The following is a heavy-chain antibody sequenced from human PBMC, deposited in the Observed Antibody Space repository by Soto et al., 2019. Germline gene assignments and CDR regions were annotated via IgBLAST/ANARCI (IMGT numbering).Heavy chain of an antibody. CDR1: GFTFRSYV. CDR2: TSYDGSDK. Sequence: QVQLVESGGGVVQPGTSLRVSCVGSGFTFRSYVIHWVRQAPGKGLEWVALTSYDGSDKYYDDSVRGRFTISRDNSRNTVDLHMDSLRLEDTALYYCARWGTTGGLDVWGQGTLVSVS. V-gene: IGHV3-30*19. D-gene: IGHD3-16*01. J-gene: IGHJ1*01. CDR3: ARWGTTGGLDV.